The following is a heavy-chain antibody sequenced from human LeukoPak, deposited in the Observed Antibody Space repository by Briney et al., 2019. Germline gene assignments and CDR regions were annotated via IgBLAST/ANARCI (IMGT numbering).Heavy chain of an antibody. J-gene: IGHJ3*02. D-gene: IGHD3-3*01. Sequence: SETLSLTCTVSGGSVSSGSYYWSWIRQPPGKGLEWIGYIYYSGSTNYNPSLKSRVTISVDTSKNQFSLKLSSVTAADTAVYYCARGLDDAFDIWGQGTMVTVSS. CDR1: GGSVSSGSYY. V-gene: IGHV4-61*01. CDR3: ARGLDDAFDI. CDR2: IYYSGST.